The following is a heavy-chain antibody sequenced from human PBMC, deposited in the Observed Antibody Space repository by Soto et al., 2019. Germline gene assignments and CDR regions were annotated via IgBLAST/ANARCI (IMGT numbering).Heavy chain of an antibody. V-gene: IGHV3-30*18. CDR3: AKSPNFYCSSPNCYKYYFDH. CDR2: ISYDGSEK. J-gene: IGHJ4*02. CDR1: GFTFDTYG. Sequence: PGGSLRLSCAASGFTFDTYGMHWVRQAPGKGLEWVAVISYDGSEKYYVDSVKGRFTISKDNSKNTLYLQMNSLRPEDTAVYYCAKSPNFYCSSPNCYKYYFDHWGQGTRVTASS. D-gene: IGHD2-2*02.